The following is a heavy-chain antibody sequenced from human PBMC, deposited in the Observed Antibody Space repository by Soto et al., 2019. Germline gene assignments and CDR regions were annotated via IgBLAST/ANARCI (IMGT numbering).Heavy chain of an antibody. CDR1: GFTFSSYG. V-gene: IGHV3-30*18. CDR3: AKDREMGYSSGWYHFDY. Sequence: QVQLVESGGGVVQPGRSLRLSCAASGFTFSSYGMHWVRQAPGKGLEWVAVIPYDGSKKYYADSVKGRFTISRDNSKNTLYLQMNSLRAEDTAAYYCAKDREMGYSSGWYHFDYWGQGTLVTVSS. D-gene: IGHD6-19*01. J-gene: IGHJ4*02. CDR2: IPYDGSKK.